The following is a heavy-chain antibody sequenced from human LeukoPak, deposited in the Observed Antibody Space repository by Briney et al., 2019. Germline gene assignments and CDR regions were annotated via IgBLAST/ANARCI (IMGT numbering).Heavy chain of an antibody. CDR3: ARYGSGSTWFDP. D-gene: IGHD3-10*01. J-gene: IGHJ5*02. V-gene: IGHV4-30-4*01. CDR2: INYSGST. CDR1: GGSISSDNYQ. Sequence: SETLSLTCTVSGGSISSDNYQWSWIRQPPGKGLEWIGYINYSGSTYYNPSLKSRVTVSVDTSKNHFSLRLSSVTAADTAVYYCARYGSGSTWFDPWGQGTLVTVSS.